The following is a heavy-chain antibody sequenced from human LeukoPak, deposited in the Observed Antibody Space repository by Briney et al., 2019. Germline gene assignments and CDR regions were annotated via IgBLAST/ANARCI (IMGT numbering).Heavy chain of an antibody. CDR2: ISISSSVI. Sequence: GGSLRLSCAASGLSFSSYWMSWVRQAPGRGLEWLASISISSSVIYYADSVKGRFTISRDNAKNTLFLQMDSLRVDDTGHYYCARDLGARGYWGQGTLVIVSS. V-gene: IGHV3-21*01. J-gene: IGHJ4*02. D-gene: IGHD3-16*01. CDR3: ARDLGARGY. CDR1: GLSFSSYW.